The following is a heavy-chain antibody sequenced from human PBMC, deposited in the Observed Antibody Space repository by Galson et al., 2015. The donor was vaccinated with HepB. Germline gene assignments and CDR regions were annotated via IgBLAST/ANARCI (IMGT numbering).Heavy chain of an antibody. D-gene: IGHD3-10*01. V-gene: IGHV1-69*08. Sequence: SVKVSCKVSGGTFSPYIVSWVRQAPGQGLEWMGRIIPILGTTNYAQEFQGRVSLTADKSTTTVYIELNSLRSEDTAIYYCARAQYGSGTYPFDFWGQGTLVTVSS. J-gene: IGHJ4*02. CDR1: GGTFSPYI. CDR2: IIPILGTT. CDR3: ARAQYGSGTYPFDF.